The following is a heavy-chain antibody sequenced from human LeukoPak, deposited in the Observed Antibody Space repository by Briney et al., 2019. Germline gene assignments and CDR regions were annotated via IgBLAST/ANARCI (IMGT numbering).Heavy chain of an antibody. CDR1: GFTFSSYG. V-gene: IGHV3-33*01. J-gene: IGHJ3*02. CDR2: IWYDESNK. Sequence: GGSLRLSCAASGFTFSSYGMHWVRQVPGKGLEWVAGIWYDESNKYYAYSVEGRFTISRNNSKNTLDLEMNSLRAEDTAVYYCAREDPSVNDAFDIWGQGTMVTVSS. D-gene: IGHD2/OR15-2a*01. CDR3: AREDPSVNDAFDI.